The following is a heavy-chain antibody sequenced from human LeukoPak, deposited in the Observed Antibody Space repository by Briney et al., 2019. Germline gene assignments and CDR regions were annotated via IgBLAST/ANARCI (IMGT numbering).Heavy chain of an antibody. CDR2: IFYRGST. V-gene: IGHV4-59*08. D-gene: IGHD4-17*01. CDR3: ARRGADDYGDYGFDY. J-gene: IGHJ4*02. CDR1: GGSISSYY. Sequence: PSETLSLTCPVSGGSISSYYWSWIRQPPGKGLEWIGYIFYRGSTNYNPSLKSRVTISIDTSKNQFSLKLSSVTAADTAVYYCARRGADDYGDYGFDYWGQGTLVTVSS.